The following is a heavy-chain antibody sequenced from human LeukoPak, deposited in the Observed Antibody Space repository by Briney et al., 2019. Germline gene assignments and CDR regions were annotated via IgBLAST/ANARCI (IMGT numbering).Heavy chain of an antibody. Sequence: ASVKVSCKASGYTFTGYYMHWVRQAPGQGLEWMGWINPNSGGTNYAQKFQGRVTMTRDTSISTAYMELSGLRSDDTAVYYCARASLGRSSTSCSGYWGQGTLVTVSS. D-gene: IGHD2-2*01. CDR2: INPNSGGT. V-gene: IGHV1-2*02. CDR1: GYTFTGYY. CDR3: ARASLGRSSTSCSGY. J-gene: IGHJ4*02.